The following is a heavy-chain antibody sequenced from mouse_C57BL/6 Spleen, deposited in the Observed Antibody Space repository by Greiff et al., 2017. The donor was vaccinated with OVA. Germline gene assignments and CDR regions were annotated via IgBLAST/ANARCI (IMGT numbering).Heavy chain of an antibody. CDR3: ARRGSMITTGRYYAMDY. CDR1: GYTFTSYW. CDR2: IDPSDSYT. V-gene: IGHV1-69*01. D-gene: IGHD2-4*01. Sequence: VQLQQPGAELVMPGASVKLSCKASGYTFTSYWMHWVKQRPGQGLEWIGEIDPSDSYTNYNQKFKGKSTLTVDKSSSTAYLQLSSLTSEDSAVYYCARRGSMITTGRYYAMDYWGQGTSVTVSS. J-gene: IGHJ4*01.